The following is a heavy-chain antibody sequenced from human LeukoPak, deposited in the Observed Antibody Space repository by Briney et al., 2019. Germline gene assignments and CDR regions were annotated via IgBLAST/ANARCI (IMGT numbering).Heavy chain of an antibody. Sequence: GGPLRLSCAASGFTFSRYWMTWVRQAPGKGLEWVANIKQDGSEKYYVDSVKGRFTISRDNGKNSLYLQMSSLRAEDTAVYYCARDLFYWGQGTLVTVSS. J-gene: IGHJ4*02. CDR1: GFTFSRYW. CDR3: ARDLFY. V-gene: IGHV3-7*01. CDR2: IKQDGSEK.